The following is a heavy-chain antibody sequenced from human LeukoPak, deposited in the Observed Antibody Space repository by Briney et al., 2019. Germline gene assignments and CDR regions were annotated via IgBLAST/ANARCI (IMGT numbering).Heavy chain of an antibody. J-gene: IGHJ4*02. CDR2: INHSGST. V-gene: IGHV4-34*01. Sequence: SETLSLTCAVYGGSFSGYYWSWIRQPPGKGLEWIGEINHSGSTNYNPSLKSRVTISVDTSKNQFSLKLSSVTAADTAVYYCASWEPPVDYWGQGTLVTVSP. CDR3: ASWEPPVDY. CDR1: GGSFSGYY. D-gene: IGHD1-26*01.